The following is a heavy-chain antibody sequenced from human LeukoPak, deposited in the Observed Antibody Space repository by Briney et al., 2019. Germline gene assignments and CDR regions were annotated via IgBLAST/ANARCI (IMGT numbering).Heavy chain of an antibody. D-gene: IGHD1-26*01. Sequence: ASVKVSCKASGYTFTGYYMHWVRQAPGQGLEWMGIINPSGGSTSYAQKFQGRVTMTRDTSTSTVYMELSSLRSEDTAVYYCARDDRIVGATPSSFDYWGQGTLVTVSS. J-gene: IGHJ4*02. CDR1: GYTFTGYY. V-gene: IGHV1-46*01. CDR2: INPSGGST. CDR3: ARDDRIVGATPSSFDY.